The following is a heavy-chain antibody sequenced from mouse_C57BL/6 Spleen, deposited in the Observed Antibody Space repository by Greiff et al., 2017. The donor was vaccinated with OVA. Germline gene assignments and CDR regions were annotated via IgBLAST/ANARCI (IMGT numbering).Heavy chain of an antibody. CDR1: GYTFTGYW. CDR3: ARRFVHFDY. V-gene: IGHV1-9*01. J-gene: IGHJ2*01. CDR2: ILPGSGST. Sequence: VKLQESGAELMKPGASVKLSCKATGYTFTGYWIEWVKQRPGHGLEWIGEILPGSGSTYYNEKFKGKATFTADTSSNTAYMQLSSLTTEDSAIYYCARRFVHFDYWGQGTTLTVSS.